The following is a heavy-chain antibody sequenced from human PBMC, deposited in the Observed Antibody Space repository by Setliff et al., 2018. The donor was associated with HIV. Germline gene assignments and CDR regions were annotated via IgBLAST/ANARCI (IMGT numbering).Heavy chain of an antibody. D-gene: IGHD6-19*01. Sequence: SGPTLVNPTQTLTLTCTFSGLSLTTSGVGVGWIRQPPGEALEWLALIYWNDDKRYNLSLKSRLTVTKDTSKKEVVVTMTNMDPVDTATYYCAHNRDHSTGPYFYDYWGQGTQVTVSS. CDR2: IYWNDDK. CDR3: AHNRDHSTGPYFYDY. J-gene: IGHJ4*02. V-gene: IGHV2-5*01. CDR1: GLSLTTSGVG.